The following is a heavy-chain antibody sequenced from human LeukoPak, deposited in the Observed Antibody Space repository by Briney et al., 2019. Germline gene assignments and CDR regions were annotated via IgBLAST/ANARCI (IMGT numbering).Heavy chain of an antibody. Sequence: PGGSLRLSCAASGFTFSDYYMGWVRQAPGKGLEWVSYISSNDNTRYYADSVKGRFTISRDNAKNSLYLQMNSLRAEDTAVYYCARALHDAFDIWGQGTMVTVSS. CDR1: GFTFSDYY. CDR3: ARALHDAFDI. V-gene: IGHV3-11*04. CDR2: ISSNDNTR. J-gene: IGHJ3*02.